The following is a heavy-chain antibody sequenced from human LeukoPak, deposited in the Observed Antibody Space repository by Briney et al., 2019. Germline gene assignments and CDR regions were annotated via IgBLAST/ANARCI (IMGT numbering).Heavy chain of an antibody. J-gene: IGHJ5*02. CDR2: IYYSGGT. CDR1: GGSISSSSYY. CDR3: ARERYSGSRQGWFDP. Sequence: PSQTLSLTCTVSGGSISSSSYYWGWSRQPPGKGREWVGSIYYSGGTYYNPSLKSRVTISVHTSKNQSSLKLSSVTAADTAVYYCARERYSGSRQGWFDPWGQGTLVTVSS. V-gene: IGHV4-39*07. D-gene: IGHD1-26*01.